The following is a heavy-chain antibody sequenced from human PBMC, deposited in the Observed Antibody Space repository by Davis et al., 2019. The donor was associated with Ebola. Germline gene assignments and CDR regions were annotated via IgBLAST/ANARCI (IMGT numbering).Heavy chain of an antibody. D-gene: IGHD3-3*01. Sequence: PGGSLRLSCSASGFTFSSYAMHWVRQAPGKGLEYVSAISSNGGSTYYADSVKGRFTISRDNSKNTLYLQMGSLRAEDTAVYYCVKVGGYDFWSGYPFDPWGQGTLVTVSS. CDR1: GFTFSSYA. CDR2: ISSNGGST. J-gene: IGHJ5*02. CDR3: VKVGGYDFWSGYPFDP. V-gene: IGHV3-64D*08.